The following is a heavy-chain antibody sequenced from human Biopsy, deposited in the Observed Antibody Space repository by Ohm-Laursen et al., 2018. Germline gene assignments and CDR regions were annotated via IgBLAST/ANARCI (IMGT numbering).Heavy chain of an antibody. V-gene: IGHV3-74*01. CDR1: GFTFSNYY. Sequence: SLRLSCSASGFTFSNYYMHWVRQAPGKGLLWVSRIKRDGTTTDYAESVKGRFTISRDNAKNTQYLQMNSLRAEDTAVYYCARGGFFAYSTFDYWGQGALVTVSS. J-gene: IGHJ4*02. CDR2: IKRDGTTT. D-gene: IGHD4-11*01. CDR3: ARGGFFAYSTFDY.